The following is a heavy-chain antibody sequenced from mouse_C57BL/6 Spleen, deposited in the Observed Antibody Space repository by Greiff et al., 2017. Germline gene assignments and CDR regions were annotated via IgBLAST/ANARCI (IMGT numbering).Heavy chain of an antibody. J-gene: IGHJ1*03. V-gene: IGHV14-1*01. D-gene: IGHD1-1*01. CDR2: IDPEDGDP. CDR3: TTGPLYGSSYRYFDG. CDR1: GFNIKDYY. Sequence: EVQRVESGAELVRPGASVKLSCTASGFNIKDYYLHWVKQRPEQGLEWIGRIDPEDGDPEYAPKFQGKAIMTAVPSSNTAYLQRSSQTSEDTTVYYCTTGPLYGSSYRYFDGWGTGTTVTVSS.